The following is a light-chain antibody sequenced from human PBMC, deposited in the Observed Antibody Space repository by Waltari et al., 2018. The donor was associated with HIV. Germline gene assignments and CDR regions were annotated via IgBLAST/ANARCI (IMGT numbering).Light chain of an antibody. J-gene: IGKJ1*01. CDR2: WAS. CDR3: QQYYARPWT. Sequence: DIVMTQSAESLAVSLGERATINCKSSQNVLYNSNNKNFVAWYQQKPGESPKLLIYWASTRESGVLDGFSGSASWTDFTLTISSLQAEDAAVYYCQQYYARPWTFGQGTKVEIK. CDR1: QNVLYNSNNKNF. V-gene: IGKV4-1*01.